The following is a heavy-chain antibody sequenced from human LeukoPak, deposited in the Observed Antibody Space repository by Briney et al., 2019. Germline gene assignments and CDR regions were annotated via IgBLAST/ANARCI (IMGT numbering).Heavy chain of an antibody. Sequence: ASVKVSCKASGYTFTSYYMHWVRQAPGQGLEWMGIINPSGGSTSYAQKFQGRVTMTRDTSTSTVYMELSSLRSEDTAVYYCARESKVVPAAGYFDYWGQGTLVTVPS. D-gene: IGHD2-2*01. CDR1: GYTFTSYY. CDR2: INPSGGST. V-gene: IGHV1-46*01. CDR3: ARESKVVPAAGYFDY. J-gene: IGHJ4*02.